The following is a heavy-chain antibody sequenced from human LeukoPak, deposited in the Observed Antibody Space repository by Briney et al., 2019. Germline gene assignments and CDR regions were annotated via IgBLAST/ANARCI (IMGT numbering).Heavy chain of an antibody. V-gene: IGHV1-46*01. CDR1: GGTFSSYA. CDR2: INPSGGTT. Sequence: ASVKVSCKASGGTFSSYAISWVRQAPGQGLELMGIINPSGGTTSYAQKFQGRVTMTRDTSTSTVYMELSSLKSEDTAAYYCARGMLGSSDSSGYYALGVWGQGTKVIVSS. CDR3: ARGMLGSSDSSGYYALGV. D-gene: IGHD3-22*01. J-gene: IGHJ3*01.